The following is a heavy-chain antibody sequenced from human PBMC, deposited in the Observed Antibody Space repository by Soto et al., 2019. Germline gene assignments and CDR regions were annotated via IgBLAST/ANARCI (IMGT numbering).Heavy chain of an antibody. CDR2: ISYDGSNK. V-gene: IGHV3-30*03. CDR1: GFTFSSYG. J-gene: IGHJ4*02. Sequence: QVQLVESGGGVVQPGRSLRLSCAASGFTFSSYGMHWVRQAPGKGLAWVAVISYDGSNKYYADSVKGRFTISRDNSKNTLYLQMNSLRAEDTAVYYCAILITYYYDSSGYGDYWGQGTLVTVSS. CDR3: AILITYYYDSSGYGDY. D-gene: IGHD3-22*01.